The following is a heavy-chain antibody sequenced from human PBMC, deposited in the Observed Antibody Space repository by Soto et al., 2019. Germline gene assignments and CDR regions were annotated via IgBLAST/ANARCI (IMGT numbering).Heavy chain of an antibody. CDR1: GGSISSYY. Sequence: QVQLQESGPGLVKPSETLSLTCTVSGGSISSYYWSWIRQPPGKGLEWIGYIYYSGSTNYNPSLKSRVTISVDTSKNQFSLKLSSVTAADTAVYYCARGESRVRGVITSYYYYGMDVWGQGTTVTVSS. V-gene: IGHV4-59*01. CDR3: ARGESRVRGVITSYYYYGMDV. D-gene: IGHD3-10*01. CDR2: IYYSGST. J-gene: IGHJ6*02.